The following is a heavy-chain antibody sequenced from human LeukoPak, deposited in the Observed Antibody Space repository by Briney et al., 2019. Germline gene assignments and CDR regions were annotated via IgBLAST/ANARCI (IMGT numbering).Heavy chain of an antibody. CDR1: GFTFSSYA. CDR3: ARDFLYRYYYYYMDV. J-gene: IGHJ6*03. D-gene: IGHD2-8*01. V-gene: IGHV3-48*01. CDR2: ISSSSSTI. Sequence: GGSLRLSCAASGFTFSSYAMHWVRQAPGKGLEWVSYISSSSSTIYYADSVKGRFTISRDNAKNSLYLQMNSLRAEDTAVYYCARDFLYRYYYYYMDVWGKGTTVTVSS.